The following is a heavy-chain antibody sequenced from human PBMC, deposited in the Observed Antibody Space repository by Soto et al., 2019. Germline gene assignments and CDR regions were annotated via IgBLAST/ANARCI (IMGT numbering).Heavy chain of an antibody. CDR2: VYHTGDT. V-gene: IGHV4-4*02. Sequence: QVQLQESGPRLVKPSESLSLTCGVSGGTVASSHWWSWVRQSPGRGLGWIGNVYHTGDTNSNPSLQSRVTFSVDKSNNQFSLRLTSVTAADTAVYFCAREIVTAGGNNYFDPWGPGTLVTVSS. D-gene: IGHD2-21*02. CDR1: GGTVASSHW. J-gene: IGHJ5*02. CDR3: AREIVTAGGNNYFDP.